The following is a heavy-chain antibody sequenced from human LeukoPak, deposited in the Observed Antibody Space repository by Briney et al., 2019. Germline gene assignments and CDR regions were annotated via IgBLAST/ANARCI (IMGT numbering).Heavy chain of an antibody. CDR3: ARGRSGLLPHMIDY. Sequence: SGGSLRLSCAASGFTFSDYYMSWIRQAPGKGLEWVSYISSSGSTIYYADSVKGRFTISRDNAKNSLYLQMDSLRAEDTAVYYCARGRSGLLPHMIDYWGQGTLVTVSS. CDR1: GFTFSDYY. CDR2: ISSSGSTI. V-gene: IGHV3-11*04. D-gene: IGHD3-22*01. J-gene: IGHJ4*02.